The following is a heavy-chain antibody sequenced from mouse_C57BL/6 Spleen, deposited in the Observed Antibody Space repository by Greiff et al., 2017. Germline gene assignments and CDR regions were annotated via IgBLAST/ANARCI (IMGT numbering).Heavy chain of an antibody. CDR2: IRNKANNHAT. CDR1: GFTFSDAW. D-gene: IGHD1-1*01. V-gene: IGHV6-6*01. CDR3: TRRHYYGSSPLFAY. Sequence: DVQLVESGGGLVQPGGSMKLSCAASGFTFSDAWMDWVRQSPEKGLEWVAEIRNKANNHATYSAESVQGWFTLSRDDSKSSIYLQLNSLRAVDTCIYYCTRRHYYGSSPLFAYWGQGTLVTVSA. J-gene: IGHJ3*01.